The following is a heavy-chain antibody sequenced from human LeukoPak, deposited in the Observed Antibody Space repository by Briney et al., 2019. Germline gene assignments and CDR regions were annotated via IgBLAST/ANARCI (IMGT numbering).Heavy chain of an antibody. D-gene: IGHD5-24*01. V-gene: IGHV4-34*01. CDR3: AVEVLGY. Sequence: SETLSVTCAVYGGSFSGYYWSWIRQPPGKGLEWIGEINHSGSTNYNPSLKSRVTISVDTSKNQFSLKLSSVTAADTAVYYCAVEVLGYWGQGTLVTVSS. J-gene: IGHJ4*02. CDR2: INHSGST. CDR1: GGSFSGYY.